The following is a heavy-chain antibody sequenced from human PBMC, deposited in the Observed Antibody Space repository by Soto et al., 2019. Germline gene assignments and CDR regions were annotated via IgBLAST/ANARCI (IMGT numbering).Heavy chain of an antibody. V-gene: IGHV5-51*01. D-gene: IGHD2-2*01. Sequence: PGESLKISCKGSGYSFTSYWIGWVRQMPGKGLEWMGIIYPGDSDIRYSPSFQGQVTISADKSISTAYLQWSSLKASDTAMYYCARHGLGYCSSTSCYGMGYYYYMDVWGKGTTVTVSS. CDR1: GYSFTSYW. CDR3: ARHGLGYCSSTSCYGMGYYYYMDV. J-gene: IGHJ6*03. CDR2: IYPGDSDI.